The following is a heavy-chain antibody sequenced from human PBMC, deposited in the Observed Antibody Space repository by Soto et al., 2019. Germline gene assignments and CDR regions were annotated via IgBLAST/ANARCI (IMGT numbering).Heavy chain of an antibody. V-gene: IGHV3-33*01. CDR1: GFTFSSYG. CDR2: IWYDGSNK. D-gene: IGHD6-6*01. CDR3: ARDRNEYSSSWDFDY. J-gene: IGHJ4*02. Sequence: PGGSLRLSCAASGFTFSSYGMHWVRQAPGKGLEWVAVIWYDGSNKYYADSVKGRFTISRDNSKNTLYLQMDSLRAEDTAVYYCARDRNEYSSSWDFDYWGQGTLVTVSS.